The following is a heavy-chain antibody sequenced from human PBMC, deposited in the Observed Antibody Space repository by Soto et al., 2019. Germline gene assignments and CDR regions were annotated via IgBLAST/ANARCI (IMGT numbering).Heavy chain of an antibody. CDR1: GYTFTGYY. V-gene: IGHV1-2*04. CDR3: ARSYCSSTSCYTYNWFDP. D-gene: IGHD2-2*01. J-gene: IGHJ5*02. Sequence: ASVKVSCKASGYTFTGYYMHWVRQAPGQGLEWMGWINPNSGGTNYAQKLQGWVTMTRDTSISTAYMELSRLRSDDTAVYYCARSYCSSTSCYTYNWFDPWGQGTLVTVSS. CDR2: INPNSGGT.